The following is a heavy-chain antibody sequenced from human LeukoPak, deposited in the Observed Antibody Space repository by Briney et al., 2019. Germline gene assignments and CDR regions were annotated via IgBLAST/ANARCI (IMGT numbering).Heavy chain of an antibody. D-gene: IGHD5-12*01. CDR2: ICYSGNT. CDR3: ARHRLLGGDIL. CDR1: GGSISSHL. V-gene: IGHV4-59*08. Sequence: PSETLSLTSTVSGGSISSHLWSWIRQPPGKGLEWIGYICYSGNTNYNPSLKSRVTISVDTSKTQCSLQLSSMTAADTAVYYCARHRLLGGDILWGQGTLGTVSS. J-gene: IGHJ4*02.